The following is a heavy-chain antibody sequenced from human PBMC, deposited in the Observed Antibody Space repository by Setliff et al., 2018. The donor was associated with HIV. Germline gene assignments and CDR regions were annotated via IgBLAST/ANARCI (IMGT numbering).Heavy chain of an antibody. J-gene: IGHJ6*03. V-gene: IGHV3-74*01. CDR1: GFTFSSYW. CDR3: ARDTPYYYYYYYMDV. Sequence: GGSLRLSCAASGFTFSSYWMHWVRQAPGKGLVWVSRINSDGSSTSYADSVKGRFTISRDNAKNTLYLQMNSLRAEDTAVYYCARDTPYYYYYYYMDVWGKGTTVTVSS. CDR2: INSDGSST.